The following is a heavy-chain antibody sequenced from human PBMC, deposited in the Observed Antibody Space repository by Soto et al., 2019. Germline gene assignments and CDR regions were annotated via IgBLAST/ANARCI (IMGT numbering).Heavy chain of an antibody. D-gene: IGHD4-17*01. Sequence: QLQLQESGPGLVKPSEPLSLTCTVSGGSISSSSSYWGWIRQSPGKGLEWIGSIYFNGSTSYYPSLKSRVTISLDTSKNQFSLKLSSMTATDTAVYYCARRQTYGWRYFDYWGRGTLVTVSS. V-gene: IGHV4-39*01. CDR2: IYFNGST. CDR3: ARRQTYGWRYFDY. J-gene: IGHJ4*02. CDR1: GGSISSSSSY.